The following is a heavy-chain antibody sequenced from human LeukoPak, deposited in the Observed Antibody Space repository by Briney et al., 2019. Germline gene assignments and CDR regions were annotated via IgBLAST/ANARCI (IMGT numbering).Heavy chain of an antibody. Sequence: SETLSLTCAVSGGSISSSNWWSWVRQPPGKGLEWIGEIYHSGSTNYNPSLKSRVTISVDKSKNQFSLKLTSVTAADTAIYYCGRVEKYTSSGPTDPWGQGALVTVSS. CDR3: GRVEKYTSSGPTDP. CDR2: IYHSGST. CDR1: GGSISSSNW. V-gene: IGHV4-4*02. J-gene: IGHJ5*02. D-gene: IGHD6-13*01.